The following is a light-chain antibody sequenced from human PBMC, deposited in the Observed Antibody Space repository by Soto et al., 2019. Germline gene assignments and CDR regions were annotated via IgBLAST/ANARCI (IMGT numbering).Light chain of an antibody. CDR3: QQYGSSPRT. CDR2: DAS. CDR1: QSVSSY. Sequence: EIVLTQSPGTLSLSPGERATLSCRASQSVSSYLAWYQQKPGQAPRLLIYDASNRATGIPARFSGSGSGTDFSLTISSLEPGDLAVYYCQQYGSSPRTFGQGTKVDI. V-gene: IGKV3-20*01. J-gene: IGKJ1*01.